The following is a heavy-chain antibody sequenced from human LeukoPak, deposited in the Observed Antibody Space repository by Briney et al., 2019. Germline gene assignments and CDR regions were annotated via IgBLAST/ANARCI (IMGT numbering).Heavy chain of an antibody. J-gene: IGHJ6*02. D-gene: IGHD5-24*01. CDR1: GGSISSGGYY. CDR3: ARERGDGPYYYYGMDV. V-gene: IGHV4-31*03. CDR2: IYYSGST. Sequence: SETLSLTCTVSGGSISSGGYYWSWIRQHPGKGLEWIGYIYYSGSTYYNPSLKSRVTISVDTSKNQFSLKLSSVTAADTAVYYCARERGDGPYYYYGMDVWGQGTTVTVSS.